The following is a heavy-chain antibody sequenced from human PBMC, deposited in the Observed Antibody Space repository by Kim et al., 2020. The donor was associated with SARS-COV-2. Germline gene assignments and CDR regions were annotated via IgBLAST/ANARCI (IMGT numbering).Heavy chain of an antibody. D-gene: IGHD6-19*01. Sequence: SETLSLTCAVYGGSFSGYYWSWIRQPPGTWLEWIGETNHSGSTNHNPSLRRRFTISVDTSKNQCSLKLSSLTPADTAVYYCARGNGNTSGCYYYCGQGT. CDR2: TNHSGST. V-gene: IGHV4-34*01. CDR3: ARGNGNTSGCYYY. CDR1: GGSFSGYY. J-gene: IGHJ4*02.